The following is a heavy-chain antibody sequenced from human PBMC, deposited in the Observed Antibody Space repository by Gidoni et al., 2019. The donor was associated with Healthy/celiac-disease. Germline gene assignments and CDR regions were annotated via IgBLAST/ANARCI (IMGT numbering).Heavy chain of an antibody. Sequence: EVQLVESGGGLVKPGGSLILPCEASGFTFSSYSMNWVRQAPGKGLEWVSSISSSSSYIYYADSVKGRFTISRDNAKNSLYLQMNSLRAEDTAVYYCARDGGYDDPIAFDIWGQGTMVTVSS. D-gene: IGHD5-12*01. CDR3: ARDGGYDDPIAFDI. CDR2: ISSSSSYI. J-gene: IGHJ3*02. V-gene: IGHV3-21*01. CDR1: GFTFSSYS.